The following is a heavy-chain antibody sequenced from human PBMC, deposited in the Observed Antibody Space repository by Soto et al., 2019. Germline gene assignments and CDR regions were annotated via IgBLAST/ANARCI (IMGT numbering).Heavy chain of an antibody. J-gene: IGHJ4*02. CDR3: ARPYYDSSGPQNYYFDY. V-gene: IGHV1-2*02. Sequence: GASVKVSCKASGYTFTGYYMHWVRQAPGQGLEWMGWINPNSGGTNYAQKFQGRVTMTRDTPISTAYMELSRLGSDDTAVYYCARPYYDSSGPQNYYFDYWGQGTLVTVSS. CDR1: GYTFTGYY. D-gene: IGHD3-22*01. CDR2: INPNSGGT.